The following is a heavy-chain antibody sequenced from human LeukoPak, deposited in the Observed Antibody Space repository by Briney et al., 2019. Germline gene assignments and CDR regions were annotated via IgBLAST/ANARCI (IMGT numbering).Heavy chain of an antibody. J-gene: IGHJ4*02. CDR3: ATDEHCSSTSCRDY. CDR2: FDPEDGET. Sequence: APVKVSCKVSGYTLTELSMHWVRQAPGKGLEWMGGFDPEDGETIYAQKVQGRVTMTEDTSTDTAYMELSSLRSEDTAVYYCATDEHCSSTSCRDYWGQGTLVTVSS. D-gene: IGHD2-2*01. V-gene: IGHV1-24*01. CDR1: GYTLTELS.